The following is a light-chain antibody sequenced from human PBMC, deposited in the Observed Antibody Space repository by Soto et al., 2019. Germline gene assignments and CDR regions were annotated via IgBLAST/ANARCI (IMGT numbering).Light chain of an antibody. CDR2: DAS. CDR1: QSLSSD. Sequence: EIVLTQSPGTLSLSPGERAILSCRASQSLSSDFLAWYQQKPGQAPRLLIYDASIRATGIPARFSGSGSGTDFTLTISSLEPEDFAVYYCQQRSNWPQAFGGGTKVDIK. J-gene: IGKJ4*01. CDR3: QQRSNWPQA. V-gene: IGKV3-11*01.